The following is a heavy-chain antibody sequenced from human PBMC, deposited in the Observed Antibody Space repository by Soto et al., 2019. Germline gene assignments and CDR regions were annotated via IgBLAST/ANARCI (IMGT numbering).Heavy chain of an antibody. Sequence: GSLRLSCAASGFTFSSYGMHWVRQAPGKGLEWVAVIWYDGSNKYYADSVKGRFTISRDNSKNTLYLQMNSLRAEDTAVYYCARDRMSYDSSGYLYYFDYWGQGTLVTVSS. CDR3: ARDRMSYDSSGYLYYFDY. J-gene: IGHJ4*02. D-gene: IGHD3-22*01. CDR2: IWYDGSNK. CDR1: GFTFSSYG. V-gene: IGHV3-33*01.